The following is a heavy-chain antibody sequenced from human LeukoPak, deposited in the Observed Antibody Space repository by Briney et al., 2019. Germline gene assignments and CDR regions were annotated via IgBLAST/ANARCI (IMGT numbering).Heavy chain of an antibody. J-gene: IGHJ4*02. D-gene: IGHD3-10*01. Sequence: SETLSLTCTVYGGSFSGYYWSWIRQPPGQGLEWVGEINHSGSINYNPSLKSRVTISVDTSKNQFSLKLSSVTAADTAVYYCARLYGSGSYYNYWGQGTLVTVSS. CDR2: INHSGSI. V-gene: IGHV4-34*01. CDR1: GGSFSGYY. CDR3: ARLYGSGSYYNY.